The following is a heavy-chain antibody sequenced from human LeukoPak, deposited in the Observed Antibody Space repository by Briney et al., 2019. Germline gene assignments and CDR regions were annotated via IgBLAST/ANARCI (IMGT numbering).Heavy chain of an antibody. CDR3: AKNPHVLLWFGELSY. Sequence: PGGSLRLSCAASGFTFSSYAMSWVRQAPGKGLEWVSAISGSGGSTYYADSVKGQFTISRDNSKNTLYLQMNSLRAEDTAVYYCAKNPHVLLWFGELSYWGQGTLVTVSS. CDR2: ISGSGGST. CDR1: GFTFSSYA. V-gene: IGHV3-23*01. J-gene: IGHJ4*02. D-gene: IGHD3-10*01.